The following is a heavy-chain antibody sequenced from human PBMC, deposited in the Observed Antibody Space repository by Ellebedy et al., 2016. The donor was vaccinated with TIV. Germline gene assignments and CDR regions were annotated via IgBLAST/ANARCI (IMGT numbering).Heavy chain of an antibody. D-gene: IGHD5-18*01. V-gene: IGHV1-69*13. CDR3: ARGGYSYGYGGNWFDP. J-gene: IGHJ5*02. CDR2: IIPLFGTA. CDR1: VGTFRSYA. Sequence: AASVKVSCKASVGTFRSYAISWVRQAPGQGLEWMGGIIPLFGTANYVQKFQGRVTITAGESTSTAYMELSSLRSEDTAVYFCARGGYSYGYGGNWFDPWGQGTLVTVSS.